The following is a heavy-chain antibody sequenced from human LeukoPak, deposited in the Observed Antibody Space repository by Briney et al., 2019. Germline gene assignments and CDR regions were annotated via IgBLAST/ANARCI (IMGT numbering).Heavy chain of an antibody. D-gene: IGHD2-15*01. CDR3: AKGQRVVVPSIRILDV. Sequence: QAGGSLRLSCAASGFTFGRYAMTWVRQAPGRGREWVSIISDDGGATYYADSVKGRFTISRDNSKNTLYLQMNTLRAEDTAVYYCAKGQRVVVPSIRILDVWGKGTTVTVSS. J-gene: IGHJ6*03. CDR2: ISDDGGAT. V-gene: IGHV3-23*01. CDR1: GFTFGRYA.